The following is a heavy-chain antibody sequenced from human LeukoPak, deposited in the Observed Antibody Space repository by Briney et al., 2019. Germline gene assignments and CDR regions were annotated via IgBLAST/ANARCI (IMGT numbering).Heavy chain of an antibody. CDR2: IYPGDSDT. D-gene: IGHD3-22*01. V-gene: IGHV5-51*01. CDR1: GYSFTSYW. Sequence: GESLQISCKGSGYSFTSYWIGWVRQMPGKGLECMGIIYPGDSDTRYSPSFQGQVTISADKSISIAYLQWSSLKASDTAMYYCARRDDSSGYYLPDFWGQGTLVTVSS. CDR3: ARRDDSSGYYLPDF. J-gene: IGHJ4*02.